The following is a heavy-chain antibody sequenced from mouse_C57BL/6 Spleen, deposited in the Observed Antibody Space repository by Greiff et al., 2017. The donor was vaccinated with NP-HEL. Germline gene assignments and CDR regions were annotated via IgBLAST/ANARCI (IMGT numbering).Heavy chain of an antibody. CDR3: ARGRYSNYVDY. CDR1: GYSITSGYY. Sequence: EVQLQESGPGLVKPSQSLSLTCSVTGYSITSGYYWNWIRQFPGNKLEWMGYISYDGSNNYNPSLKNRISITRDTSKNQFFLKLNSVTTEDTATYYCARGRYSNYVDYWGQGTTLTVSS. V-gene: IGHV3-6*01. J-gene: IGHJ2*01. D-gene: IGHD2-5*01. CDR2: ISYDGSN.